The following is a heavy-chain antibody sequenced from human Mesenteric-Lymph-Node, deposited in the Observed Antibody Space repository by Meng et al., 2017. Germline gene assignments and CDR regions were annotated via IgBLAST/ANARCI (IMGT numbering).Heavy chain of an antibody. Sequence: GESLKIPCAAPGFTFSSYAISRVRQAPGKGLEWVSAISGSGSSTYYADSVKGRFTISRDNSKNTLYLQMNSLRPEDTAVYYCAKPWAGSWCYFDYWGQGTLVTVSS. D-gene: IGHD6-13*01. CDR1: GFTFSSYA. J-gene: IGHJ4*02. CDR3: AKPWAGSWCYFDY. V-gene: IGHV3-23*01. CDR2: ISGSGSST.